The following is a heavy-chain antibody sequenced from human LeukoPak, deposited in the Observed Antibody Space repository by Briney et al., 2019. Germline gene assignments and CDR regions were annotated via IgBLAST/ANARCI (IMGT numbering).Heavy chain of an antibody. CDR2: IGGSGGST. J-gene: IGHJ4*02. D-gene: IGHD5-12*01. CDR1: GFTFSSYA. Sequence: GGSLRLSCAAAGFTFSSYAMSWVRQAPGKGLEWVSAIGGSGGSTYYTDSVKGRFTTSRDHPKNTLYLQMNSLRAEDTAVYYCAKVTSDYDTRDYWGQGTLVTVSS. V-gene: IGHV3-23*01. CDR3: AKVTSDYDTRDY.